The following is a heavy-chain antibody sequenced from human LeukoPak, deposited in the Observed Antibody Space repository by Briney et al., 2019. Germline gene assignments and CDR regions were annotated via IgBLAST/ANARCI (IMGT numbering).Heavy chain of an antibody. Sequence: GGSLRLSCTASGFTFSSYAMSWVRQAPGKGLEWVSALSGSGGNTYFADSVKGRFTISRDNSKNTLYLQMNSLRAEDTAKYYCAKVASLCTSTSCVRGGFDYWGQGTLVTVSS. D-gene: IGHD2-2*01. CDR1: GFTFSSYA. CDR2: LSGSGGNT. J-gene: IGHJ4*02. CDR3: AKVASLCTSTSCVRGGFDY. V-gene: IGHV3-23*01.